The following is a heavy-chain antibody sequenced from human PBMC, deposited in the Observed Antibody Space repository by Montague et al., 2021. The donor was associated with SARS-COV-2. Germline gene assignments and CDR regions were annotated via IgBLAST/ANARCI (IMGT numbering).Heavy chain of an antibody. D-gene: IGHD3-22*01. J-gene: IGHJ4*02. Sequence: SETLSLTCGVYGGSFGDDHWSWIRQPPGKGLEWIGDIKQSGSTNXXRSLKSRVTISVDTSKNQFSLKLTSVTAADTAVYFCARGHLSVSMIVVVFTSASYYFDYWGQGAQVTVSS. CDR2: IKQSGST. V-gene: IGHV4-34*01. CDR1: GGSFGDDH. CDR3: ARGHLSVSMIVVVFTSASYYFDY.